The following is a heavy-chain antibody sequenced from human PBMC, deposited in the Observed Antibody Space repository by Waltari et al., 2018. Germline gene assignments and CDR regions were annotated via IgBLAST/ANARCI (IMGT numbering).Heavy chain of an antibody. D-gene: IGHD6-6*01. CDR1: GYTFTDHF. V-gene: IGHV1-2*02. CDR2: INPQRKGT. Sequence: QVQLVQSGAEVKKPGASVKVSCKTSGYTFTDHFLHWVRQAPGHGLEWMGWINPQRKGTNYAPKFEDRVTMTWDTSTSTAYMELSRLASDDSAVYYCARDGFRTSSGVYGWFDPWGQGTLVTVSS. CDR3: ARDGFRTSSGVYGWFDP. J-gene: IGHJ5*02.